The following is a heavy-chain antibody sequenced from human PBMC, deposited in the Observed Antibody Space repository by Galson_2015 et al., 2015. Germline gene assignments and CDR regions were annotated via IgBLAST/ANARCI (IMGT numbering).Heavy chain of an antibody. Sequence: SETLSLTCAVYGGSFSGYYWSWIRQPPGKGLEWIGEINHSGSTNYNPSVKSRVTISVDTSKNQFSLKLSSVTAADTAVYYCARGAGQWLVRFDYWGQGTLVTVSS. J-gene: IGHJ4*02. CDR3: ARGAGQWLVRFDY. CDR1: GGSFSGYY. CDR2: INHSGST. D-gene: IGHD6-19*01. V-gene: IGHV4-34*01.